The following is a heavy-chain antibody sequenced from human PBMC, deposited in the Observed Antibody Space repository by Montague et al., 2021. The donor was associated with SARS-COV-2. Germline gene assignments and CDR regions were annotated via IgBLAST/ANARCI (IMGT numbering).Heavy chain of an antibody. D-gene: IGHD3-10*01. CDR3: ARDRTMIRGIFPYYSGMDL. J-gene: IGHJ6*02. CDR2: ISSGGSTM. CDR1: GFTFSTYE. V-gene: IGHV3-48*03. Sequence: SLRLSCAASGFTFSTYEMNWVRQAPGKGLGWVSKISSGGSTMDHADSVKGRFTISRDDAKNSLYLQMNSLKAEDTAVYYCARDRTMIRGIFPYYSGMDLWGQGTTVTVSS.